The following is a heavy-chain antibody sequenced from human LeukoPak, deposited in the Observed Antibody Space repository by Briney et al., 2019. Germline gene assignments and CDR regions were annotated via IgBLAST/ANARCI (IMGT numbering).Heavy chain of an antibody. J-gene: IGHJ3*01. Sequence: GGSLRLSCAASGFTFSNYAMTWVRQAPGKGLEWVSTISGGSGSRDYGDSVKGRFTISRDNSKNTLYLQMNSLRAEDTALYYRAKGGGIDAFDFWGQGTTVTVSS. CDR2: ISGGSGSR. D-gene: IGHD3-10*01. V-gene: IGHV3-23*01. CDR1: GFTFSNYA. CDR3: AKGGGIDAFDF.